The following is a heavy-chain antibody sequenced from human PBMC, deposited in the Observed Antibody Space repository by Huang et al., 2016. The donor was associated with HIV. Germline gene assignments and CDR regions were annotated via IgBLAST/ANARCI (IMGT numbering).Heavy chain of an antibody. V-gene: IGHV3-7*01. J-gene: IGHJ6*02. CDR3: ATKTGAMDT. D-gene: IGHD1-7*01. CDR2: IKQDESEK. CDR1: TFSFGAYW. Sequence: VESGGRLVQPGGSIRLSCVGSTFSFGAYWMSWVRQTPGKGLEWVANIKQDESEKYYVESVKGRFNISRDNAKKILFLQMDNVRVEDTATYYCATKTGAMDTWGQGTAVTVS.